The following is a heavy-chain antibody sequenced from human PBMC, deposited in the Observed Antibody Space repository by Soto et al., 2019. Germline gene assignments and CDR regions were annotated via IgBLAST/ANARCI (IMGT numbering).Heavy chain of an antibody. V-gene: IGHV3-74*01. CDR3: ARVRKDIVVVPAAYYFDY. CDR1: GFTFSSYW. Sequence: EVQLVESGAGLVEPGGSLRLSCAASGFTFSSYWMHWVRQAPGKGLVWVSRINSDGSSTSYADSVKGRFTISRDNAKNTLYLQMNSLRAEDTAVYSCARVRKDIVVVPAAYYFDYWGQGTLVTVSS. J-gene: IGHJ4*02. D-gene: IGHD2-2*01. CDR2: INSDGSST.